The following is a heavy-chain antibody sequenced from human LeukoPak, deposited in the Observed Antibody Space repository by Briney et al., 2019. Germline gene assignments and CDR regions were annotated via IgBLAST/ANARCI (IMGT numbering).Heavy chain of an antibody. CDR1: GGSISSGSCY. D-gene: IGHD3-10*01. J-gene: IGHJ6*02. CDR3: ARVSMVRGMDV. Sequence: SQTLSLTCTVSGGSISSGSCYWSWIRQPAGKGLEWIGRIYTSGSTNYNPSLKSRVTISVDTSKNQFSLKLSSVTAADTAVYYCARVSMVRGMDVWGQGTTVTVSS. V-gene: IGHV4-61*02. CDR2: IYTSGST.